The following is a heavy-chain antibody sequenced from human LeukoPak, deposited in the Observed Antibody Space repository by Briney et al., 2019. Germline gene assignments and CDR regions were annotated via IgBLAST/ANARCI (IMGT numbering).Heavy chain of an antibody. V-gene: IGHV3-30*03. J-gene: IGHJ4*02. CDR2: ISYDGSNK. CDR3: ARGHIWFGELLYAFDY. CDR1: GFTFSSYG. D-gene: IGHD3-10*01. Sequence: GRSLRLSCAASGFTFSSYGMHWVRQAPGKGLEWVAVISYDGSNKYYADSVEGRFTISRDNSKNTLYLQMNSLRAEDTAVYYCARGHIWFGELLYAFDYWGQGTLVTVSS.